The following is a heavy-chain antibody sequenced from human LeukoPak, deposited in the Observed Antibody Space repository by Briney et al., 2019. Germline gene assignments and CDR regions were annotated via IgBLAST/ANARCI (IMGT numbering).Heavy chain of an antibody. CDR1: GFTFSSYA. CDR2: ISGGGIGI. Sequence: GGSLRLSCAASGFTFSSYAMSWVRQAPGKGLEWVSAISGGGIGIYYADSLKGRFTISRDDSKNTLYLQMNSLRAEDTAVYYCARGAGYNYPYYFDYWAREPWSPSPQ. CDR3: ARGAGYNYPYYFDY. J-gene: IGHJ4*02. V-gene: IGHV3-23*01. D-gene: IGHD5-24*01.